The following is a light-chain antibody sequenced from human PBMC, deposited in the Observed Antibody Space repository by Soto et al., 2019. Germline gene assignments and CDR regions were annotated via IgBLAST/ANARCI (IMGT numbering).Light chain of an antibody. CDR1: QSVSNY. Sequence: EIVMTQSPATLSVSPGERATLSCRASQSVSNYLAWYQHKPGQAPRLLVSAASNRATGIPARFSGSGSGTDFTLTISSLEPEDFAVYYCQQYSIWRTFGQGTKVDIK. V-gene: IGKV3-11*01. J-gene: IGKJ1*01. CDR2: AAS. CDR3: QQYSIWRT.